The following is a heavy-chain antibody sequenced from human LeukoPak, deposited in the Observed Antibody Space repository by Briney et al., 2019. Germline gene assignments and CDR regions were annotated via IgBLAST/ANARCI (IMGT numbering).Heavy chain of an antibody. D-gene: IGHD6-13*01. Sequence: GGSLRLSCAASGFTFSSYSMNWVRQAPGKGLEWVSYITGSSTTIYYADSVKGRFAISRDNAKNSLYLQMNSLRAEDTALYYCARDVNGFSSTWYEYWGQGTLVTVSS. V-gene: IGHV3-48*01. J-gene: IGHJ4*02. CDR3: ARDVNGFSSTWYEY. CDR1: GFTFSSYS. CDR2: ITGSSTTI.